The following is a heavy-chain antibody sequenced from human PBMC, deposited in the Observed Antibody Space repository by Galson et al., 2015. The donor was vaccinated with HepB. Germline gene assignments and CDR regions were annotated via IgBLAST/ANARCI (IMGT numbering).Heavy chain of an antibody. J-gene: IGHJ5*02. Sequence: LSLTCTVSGVSIASNAYYWGWVRQPPGKGLEFIGSIYYFGSTDYNPSLKSRVTISMDTSKNQFSLKLTSVTASDTAVYYCARRGYSSTWGPGILVAVSS. D-gene: IGHD6-13*01. CDR3: ARRGYSST. V-gene: IGHV4-39*01. CDR1: GVSIASNAYY. CDR2: IYYFGST.